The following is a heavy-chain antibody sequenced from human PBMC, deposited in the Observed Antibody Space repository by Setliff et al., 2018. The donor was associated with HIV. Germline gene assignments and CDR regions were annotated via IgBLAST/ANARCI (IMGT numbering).Heavy chain of an antibody. CDR1: GYTFTSYG. Sequence: VASVKVSCKAPGYTFTSYGISWVRQAPGQGLEWMGWISTYKGNTKYEQKFQGRVTMTTDTSTSTAYMELRSLRSDDTAIYYCARDNYDDYSRVQMDVWGKGTTVTVSS. CDR3: ARDNYDDYSRVQMDV. V-gene: IGHV1-18*04. D-gene: IGHD3-22*01. CDR2: ISTYKGNT. J-gene: IGHJ6*04.